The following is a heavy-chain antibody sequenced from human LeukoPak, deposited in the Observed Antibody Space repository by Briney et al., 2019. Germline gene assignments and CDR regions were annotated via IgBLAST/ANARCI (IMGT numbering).Heavy chain of an antibody. CDR1: GGPINGFH. V-gene: IGHV4-39*01. Sequence: PSETLSLTCTVSGGPINGFHWSWIRQPPGKGLEWIGSIFYSGTTYYNPSLRSRVTISVDSSKNQFSLKLSSVTAADTAVYYCARQWKDFDYWGQGTLVTVSS. J-gene: IGHJ4*02. CDR3: ARQWKDFDY. D-gene: IGHD1-1*01. CDR2: IFYSGTT.